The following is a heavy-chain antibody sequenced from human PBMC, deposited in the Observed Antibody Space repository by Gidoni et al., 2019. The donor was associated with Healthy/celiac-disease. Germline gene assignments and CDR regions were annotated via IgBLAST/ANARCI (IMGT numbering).Heavy chain of an antibody. D-gene: IGHD4-4*01. CDR3: AKLRRRLQFITHFDY. CDR2: ISGSGGST. V-gene: IGHV3-23*01. J-gene: IGHJ4*02. CDR1: GFTFSSYA. Sequence: EVQLLESGGGLVQPGGSLSISCSASGFTFSSYAMSWVRQAPGKGLEWVSAISGSGGSTYYADSVKGRFTISRDNSKNTLYLQMNSLRAEDTAVYYCAKLRRRLQFITHFDYWGQGTLVTVSS.